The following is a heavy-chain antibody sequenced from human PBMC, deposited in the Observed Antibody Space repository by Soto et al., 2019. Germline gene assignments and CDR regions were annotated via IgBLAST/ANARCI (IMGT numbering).Heavy chain of an antibody. CDR2: ISYSGST. V-gene: IGHV4-59*01. CDR1: GGSISSYY. J-gene: IGHJ4*02. CDR3: ARLGYSGGY. D-gene: IGHD6-13*01. Sequence: PSETLSLTCTVSGGSISSYYWSWIRQPPGRGLEWIGYISYSGSTNYNPSLKSRVTISVDTSKNQFSLKLSSVTAADTAVYYCARLGYSGGYWGQGTLVTVSS.